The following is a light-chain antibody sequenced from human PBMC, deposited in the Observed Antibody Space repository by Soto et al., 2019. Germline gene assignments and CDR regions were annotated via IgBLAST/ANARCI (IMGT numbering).Light chain of an antibody. CDR2: GAS. CDR1: QSVSSN. V-gene: IGKV3-15*01. CDR3: QQYNNWPLYT. J-gene: IGKJ2*01. Sequence: EIVMTQSPATLSVSPGERATLSCRASQSVSSNLAWYQQKAGQAPRLLIHGASTRATAIPARFSGSGSGTEFTLTISSLQSEDFAVYYCQQYNNWPLYTFGQGTKLEIK.